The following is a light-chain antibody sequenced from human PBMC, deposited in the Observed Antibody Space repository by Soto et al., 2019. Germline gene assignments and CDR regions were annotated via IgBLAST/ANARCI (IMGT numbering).Light chain of an antibody. J-gene: IGKJ1*01. Sequence: EVVMTQSPATLSVSPGDSATLSCRASQSVNSNLAWYQQKPGQAPRLLIYGESTRATGIPARFSGSGSGTEFTLTISRLQSEDFAVYYCQQYNNWPRTCGQGTKVDIK. V-gene: IGKV3-15*01. CDR3: QQYNNWPRT. CDR2: GES. CDR1: QSVNSN.